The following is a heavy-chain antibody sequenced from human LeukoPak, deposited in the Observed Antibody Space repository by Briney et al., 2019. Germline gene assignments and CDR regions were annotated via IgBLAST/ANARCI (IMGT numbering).Heavy chain of an antibody. Sequence: PSETLSLTCTVSGGSISSGSYYWGWIRQPPGKGLEWIGTIYYSGATYYNPSLKSRVTISVDTSKNQFSLKVSSVIAADTALNYCARRIWQSTATPWFDPWGQGTLVTVSS. CDR1: GGSISSGSYY. D-gene: IGHD2-21*01. V-gene: IGHV4-39*01. J-gene: IGHJ5*02. CDR3: ARRIWQSTATPWFDP. CDR2: IYYSGAT.